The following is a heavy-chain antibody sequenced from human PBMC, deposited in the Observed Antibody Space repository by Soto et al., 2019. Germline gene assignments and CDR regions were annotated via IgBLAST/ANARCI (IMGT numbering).Heavy chain of an antibody. V-gene: IGHV3-33*01. Sequence: GGSLRLSCAVPGGIFHGYGMHWVRRAPGKGLEWVAIIRFDGSNEEYADSVKGRFTISRDNSKNTLYLQMNTLGAEDTAVYYCQRDGIGGTVFRGYLDYWGRGTVVTVSX. CDR3: QRDGIGGTVFRGYLDY. CDR1: GGIFHGYG. J-gene: IGHJ4*02. D-gene: IGHD1-7*01. CDR2: IRFDGSNE.